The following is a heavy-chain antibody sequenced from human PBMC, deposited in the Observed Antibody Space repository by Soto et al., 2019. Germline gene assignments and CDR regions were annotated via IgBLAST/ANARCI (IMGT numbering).Heavy chain of an antibody. V-gene: IGHV4-34*01. J-gene: IGHJ6*02. CDR3: ARIATWIQLWTTYYYYYGMDV. Sequence: PSETLSLTCAVYGGSFSGYYWSWIRQPPGKGLEWIGEINHSGSTNYNPSLKSRVTISVDTSKNQFSLKLSSVTAADTAVYYCARIATWIQLWTTYYYYYGMDVWGQGTTVIVSS. CDR1: GGSFSGYY. CDR2: INHSGST. D-gene: IGHD5-18*01.